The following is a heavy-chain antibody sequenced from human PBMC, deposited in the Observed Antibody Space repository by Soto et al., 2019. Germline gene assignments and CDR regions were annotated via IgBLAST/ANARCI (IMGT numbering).Heavy chain of an antibody. CDR2: IDWDDDK. CDR3: ARMFHCSGGTCPFDY. Sequence: SGPTLVNPTQTLTLTCTFSGFSLSTSGMRVSWIRQPPGRALEWLARIDWDDDKFYNTSLKTRLTISKDSSKNQVVLTMTNMDPVDTATYYCARMFHCSGGTCPFDYWGQGALVTVSS. D-gene: IGHD2-15*01. J-gene: IGHJ4*02. CDR1: GFSLSTSGMR. V-gene: IGHV2-70*04.